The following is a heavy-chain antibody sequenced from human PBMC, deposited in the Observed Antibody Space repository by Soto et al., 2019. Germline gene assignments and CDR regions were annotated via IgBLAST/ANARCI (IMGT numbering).Heavy chain of an antibody. V-gene: IGHV3-33*01. CDR1: GFTFSSYG. CDR2: IWYDGSNK. D-gene: IGHD3-10*01. Sequence: QVQLVESGGGVVQPGRSLRLSCAASGFTFSSYGMHWVRQAPGKGLEWVAVIWYDGSNKYYADSVKGRFTISRDNSKNTLYLQMNSLRAEDTAVYYCALSVREDYYGSGSSLLYWYFDLWGRGTLVTVSS. CDR3: ALSVREDYYGSGSSLLYWYFDL. J-gene: IGHJ2*01.